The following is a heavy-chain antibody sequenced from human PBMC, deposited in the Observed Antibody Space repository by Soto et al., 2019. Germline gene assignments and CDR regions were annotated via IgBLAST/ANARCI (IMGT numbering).Heavy chain of an antibody. Sequence: SETLSLTCTVSGGSISSYYWSWIRQPPGKGLEWIGYIYYSGSTNYNPSLKSRVTISVDTSKNQLSLKLSSVTAADTAMYYCARSDYDSSAYFGQTGTFEYWGQGTLVTVSS. V-gene: IGHV4-59*08. J-gene: IGHJ4*02. CDR3: ARSDYDSSAYFGQTGTFEY. CDR2: IYYSGST. D-gene: IGHD3-22*01. CDR1: GGSISSYY.